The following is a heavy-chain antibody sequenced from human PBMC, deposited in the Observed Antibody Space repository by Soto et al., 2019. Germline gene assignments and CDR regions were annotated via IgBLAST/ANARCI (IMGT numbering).Heavy chain of an antibody. D-gene: IGHD1-26*01. J-gene: IGHJ6*02. CDR3: AKDTAWELSSKYYYYGLDV. CDR1: GFTFSSYA. CDR2: ISGSGGST. Sequence: GGSLRLSCAASGFTFSSYAMSWVRHAPGKGLEWVSGISGSGGSTYYADSVKGRFTISRDNSKNRLYLQMNSVRAEDTAVYYCAKDTAWELSSKYYYYGLDVWGQGTTVTVSS. V-gene: IGHV3-23*01.